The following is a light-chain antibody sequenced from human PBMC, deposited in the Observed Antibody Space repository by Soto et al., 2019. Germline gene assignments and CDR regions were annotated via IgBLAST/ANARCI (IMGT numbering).Light chain of an antibody. J-gene: IGKJ2*01. V-gene: IGKV3-15*01. CDR1: QSVSID. CDR3: QQYDNWPPYT. Sequence: EIVTTQSPATLSVSPGERATLSCRASQSVSIDLAWYQQKPGQAPRLLIYGASTRATGIPARFSGSGSGTEFSLTISSLQSEDVAVYYCQQYDNWPPYTFGQGTKVDI. CDR2: GAS.